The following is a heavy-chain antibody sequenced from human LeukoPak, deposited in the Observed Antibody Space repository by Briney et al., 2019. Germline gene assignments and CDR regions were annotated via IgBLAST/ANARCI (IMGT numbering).Heavy chain of an antibody. CDR1: GFTFSSYW. D-gene: IGHD3-10*01. J-gene: IGHJ4*01. V-gene: IGHV3-7*03. CDR2: IKQDGSEK. Sequence: GGSLRLSCAASGFTFSSYWMSWVRQAPGKGLEWVANIKQDGSEKYYVDSVKGRFTISRDNAKNSLYLQLNSLRDDDTAIYYCAREWFGRFDYWGHGTLVTVSS. CDR3: AREWFGRFDY.